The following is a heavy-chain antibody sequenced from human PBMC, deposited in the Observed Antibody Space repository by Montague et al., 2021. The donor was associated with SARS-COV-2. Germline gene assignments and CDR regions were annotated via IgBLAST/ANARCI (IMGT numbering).Heavy chain of an antibody. Sequence: SETLSLTCAVCGGSFSGYYWSWIRQPPGKGLEWIGEINHSGSTNYNPSLKSRVTISVDTSKNQFSLKLSSVTAAGTAVYYCAIPMVRGFSRAFDIWGQGTMVTVSS. D-gene: IGHD3-10*01. V-gene: IGHV4-34*01. CDR2: INHSGST. CDR1: GGSFSGYY. CDR3: AIPMVRGFSRAFDI. J-gene: IGHJ3*02.